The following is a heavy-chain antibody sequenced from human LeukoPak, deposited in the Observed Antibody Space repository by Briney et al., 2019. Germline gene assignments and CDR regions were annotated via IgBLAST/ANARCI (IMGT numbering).Heavy chain of an antibody. CDR2: IYYSGST. V-gene: IGHV4-31*03. Sequence: SETLSLTCTVSGGSISSGGYYWSWIRQHPGKGLEWIGYIYYSGSTYYNPSPKSRVTISVDTSKNQFSLKLSSVTAADTAVYYCARAAVGYCSSTSCYPYYFDYWGQGTLVTVSS. CDR1: GGSISSGGYY. CDR3: ARAAVGYCSSTSCYPYYFDY. J-gene: IGHJ4*02. D-gene: IGHD2-2*01.